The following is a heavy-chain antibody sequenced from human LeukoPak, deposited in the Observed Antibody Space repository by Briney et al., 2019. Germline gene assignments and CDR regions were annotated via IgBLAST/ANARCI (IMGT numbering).Heavy chain of an antibody. CDR3: TTLRARSDY. CDR2: IRSKADGGTT. V-gene: IGHV3-15*01. Sequence: GGSLRLSCRASGFTFSSFWMSWVRQAPGKGLEWVGRIRSKADGGTTEYGAPVKGRLTISRDDSKDTLYLQMNSLKTEDTALYYCTTLRARSDYWGQGTLVTVSS. CDR1: GFTFSSFW. J-gene: IGHJ4*02. D-gene: IGHD3-3*01.